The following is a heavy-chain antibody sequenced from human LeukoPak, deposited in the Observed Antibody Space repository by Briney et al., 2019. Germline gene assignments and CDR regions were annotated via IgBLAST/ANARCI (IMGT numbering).Heavy chain of an antibody. CDR3: ARDTEDLPQPRFVVVNGPDGWFDP. CDR1: GGSISSSSYY. V-gene: IGHV4-39*07. Sequence: PAETLSLTCTVSGGSISSSSYYWGWLRQPPGKGLEWFGSIYYSGSTYYNPSLKSRVTISVYTSTIQFSLTLSSVTAADTAVYYWARDTEDLPQPRFVVVNGPDGWFDPWGQGTLVTVSS. CDR2: IYYSGST. D-gene: IGHD2-15*01. J-gene: IGHJ5*02.